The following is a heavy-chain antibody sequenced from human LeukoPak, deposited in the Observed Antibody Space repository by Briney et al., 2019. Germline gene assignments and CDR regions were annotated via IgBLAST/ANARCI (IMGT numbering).Heavy chain of an antibody. J-gene: IGHJ4*02. CDR2: IWYDGSNK. D-gene: IGHD6-13*01. CDR3: AKGARRAAAGTNYFDY. V-gene: IGHV3-33*06. CDR1: GFTFSSYG. Sequence: GGSRRLSCAASGFTFSSYGMHWVRQAPGKGLEWVAVIWYDGSNKYYADSVKGRFTISRDNSKNTLYLQMNSLRAEDTAVYYCAKGARRAAAGTNYFDYWGQGTLVTVSS.